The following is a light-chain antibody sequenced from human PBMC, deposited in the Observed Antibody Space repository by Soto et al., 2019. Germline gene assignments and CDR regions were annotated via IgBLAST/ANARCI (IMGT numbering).Light chain of an antibody. J-gene: IGLJ1*01. CDR3: SSYTGGSTYV. Sequence: QSVLTQPASVSGSPGQSITISCTGTSSDIGGYKYVSWYQQHPGKAPKLMIYDVSNRPSGVSNRFSGSKSGNTATLTISGLQGEDEAEYYFSSYTGGSTYVFGTGTKLTVL. CDR1: SSDIGGYKY. CDR2: DVS. V-gene: IGLV2-14*01.